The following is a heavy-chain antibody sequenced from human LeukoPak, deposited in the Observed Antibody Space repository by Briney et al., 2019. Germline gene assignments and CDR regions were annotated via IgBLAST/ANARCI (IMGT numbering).Heavy chain of an antibody. J-gene: IGHJ5*02. CDR1: GYTFSVYD. D-gene: IGHD6-13*01. V-gene: IGHV1-8*01. CDR2: MNSNTGNT. CDR3: ARRISALGTGFWFDP. Sequence: ASVKVSCKTSGYTFSVYDMNWLRQVAGQGLEWMGWMNSNTGNTGYALKFQHRVTMTMNTSIDTAYMELNSLTSEDTAVYYCARRISALGTGFWFDPWGQGTQVTVSS.